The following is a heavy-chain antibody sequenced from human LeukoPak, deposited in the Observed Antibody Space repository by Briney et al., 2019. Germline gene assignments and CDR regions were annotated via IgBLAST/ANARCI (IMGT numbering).Heavy chain of an antibody. D-gene: IGHD3-22*01. Sequence: GGSLRLSCVASGFTFNSYWMSWVRQTPGKGLECVARINQEGSRKEYSDSVEGRFTISRDNAKNSLYPQLSSLRTEDTAVYYCARDYYDSSGAKNFDYWGQGTLVTVSS. CDR3: ARDYYDSSGAKNFDY. V-gene: IGHV3-7*03. CDR1: GFTFNSYW. J-gene: IGHJ4*02. CDR2: INQEGSRK.